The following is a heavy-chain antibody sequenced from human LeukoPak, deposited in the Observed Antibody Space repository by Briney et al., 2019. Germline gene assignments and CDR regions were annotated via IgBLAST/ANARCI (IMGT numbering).Heavy chain of an antibody. CDR2: IWYDGSNK. Sequence: GGSLRLSCAASGFTFSSYGMHWVRQAPGKGLEWVAVIWYDGSNKYYADSVKGRFTISRDNSKNTLYLQMNSLRAEDTAVYYCARGDSSGYPDAFDIWGKGTMVTVSS. V-gene: IGHV3-33*01. CDR1: GFTFSSYG. J-gene: IGHJ3*02. D-gene: IGHD3-22*01. CDR3: ARGDSSGYPDAFDI.